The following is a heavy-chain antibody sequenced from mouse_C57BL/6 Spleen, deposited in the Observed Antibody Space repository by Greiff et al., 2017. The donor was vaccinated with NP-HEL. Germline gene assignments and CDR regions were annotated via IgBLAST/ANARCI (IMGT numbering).Heavy chain of an antibody. V-gene: IGHV1-82*01. D-gene: IGHD2-2*01. CDR1: GYAFSSSW. J-gene: IGHJ2*01. Sequence: QVQLQQSGPELVKPGASVKISCKASGYAFSSSWMNWVKQRPGKGLEWIGRIYPGDGDTNYNGKFKGKATLTADKSSSTAYMQLSSLKSEDSAVYFCARDYGYDGWVDYWGQGTTLTVSS. CDR2: IYPGDGDT. CDR3: ARDYGYDGWVDY.